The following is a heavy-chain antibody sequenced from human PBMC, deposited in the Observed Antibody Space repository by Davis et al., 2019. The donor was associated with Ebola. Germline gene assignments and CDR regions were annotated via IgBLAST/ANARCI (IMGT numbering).Heavy chain of an antibody. J-gene: IGHJ4*02. V-gene: IGHV1-18*04. D-gene: IGHD5-12*01. CDR3: ARVFGEIVATNFDF. CDR1: GYTFTSYG. CDR2: ISAYDGNT. Sequence: ASVKVSCKASGYTFTSYGITWVRQAPGQGLEWMGWISAYDGNTNYVQKFQGRVTMTTDTSTSTAYLELRSLRSDDTAVYYCARVFGEIVATNFDFWGQGTLVTVSS.